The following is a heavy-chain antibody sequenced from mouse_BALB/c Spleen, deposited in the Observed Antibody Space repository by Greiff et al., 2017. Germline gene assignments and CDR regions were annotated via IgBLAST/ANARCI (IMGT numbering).Heavy chain of an antibody. J-gene: IGHJ3*01. D-gene: IGHD2-1*01. V-gene: IGHV5-6-5*01. CDR3: ARGGPYGNYFAY. Sequence: EVKLMESGGGLVKPGGSLKLSCAASGFTFSSYAMSWVRQTPEKRLEWVASISSGGSTYYPDSVKGRFTISRDNARNILYLQMSSLRSEDTAMYYCARGGPYGNYFAYWGQGTLVTVSA. CDR2: ISSGGST. CDR1: GFTFSSYA.